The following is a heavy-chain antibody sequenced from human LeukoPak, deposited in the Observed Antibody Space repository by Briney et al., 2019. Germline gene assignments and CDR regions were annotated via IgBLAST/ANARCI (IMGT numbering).Heavy chain of an antibody. CDR1: GGSFSGYY. CDR3: ARGPRGDIVVVPAATKYYFDY. CDR2: INHSGST. Sequence: SETLSLTCAVYGGSFSGYYWSWIRQPPGKGLGWIGEINHSGSTNYNPSLKSRVTISVDTSKNQFSLKLSSVTAADTAVYYCARGPRGDIVVVPAATKYYFDYWGQGTLVTVSS. V-gene: IGHV4-34*01. D-gene: IGHD2-2*01. J-gene: IGHJ4*02.